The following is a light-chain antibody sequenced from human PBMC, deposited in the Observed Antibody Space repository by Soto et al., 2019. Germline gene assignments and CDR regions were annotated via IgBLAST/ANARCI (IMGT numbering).Light chain of an antibody. CDR3: QQYHTYWT. CDR1: QSISTL. CDR2: ESS. Sequence: IQMTQSPSTLSASVGDSVTITCRASQSISTLTAWYQQKAPRLLLYESSVLESGVPSRFSGDGSGTDFTLTISGLQPDDSAIYYCQQYHTYWTFGQGTKVEVK. J-gene: IGKJ1*01. V-gene: IGKV1-5*03.